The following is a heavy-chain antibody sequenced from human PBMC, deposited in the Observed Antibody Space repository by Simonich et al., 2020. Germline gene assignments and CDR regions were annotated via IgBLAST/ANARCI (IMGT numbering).Heavy chain of an antibody. V-gene: IGHV1-2*02. CDR1: GYTFTGYY. CDR2: INPNSGGT. CDR3: ARVRFEAFDI. J-gene: IGHJ3*02. Sequence: QVQLVQSGAEVKKPGASVKVSCKASGYTFTGYYMHWVRQAPGQGIVLMGWINPNSGGTNYAQKCQDRVTMTRDTSISTAYMELSRLRSDDTAVYYCARVRFEAFDIWGQGTMVTVSS.